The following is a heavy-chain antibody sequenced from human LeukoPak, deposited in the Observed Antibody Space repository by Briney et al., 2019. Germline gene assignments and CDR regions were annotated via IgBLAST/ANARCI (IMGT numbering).Heavy chain of an antibody. Sequence: ASVKVSYKASGYTFTGYYMHWVRQAPGQGLEWMGWINPNSGGTNYAQKFQGRVTMTRDTSISTAYMELSRLRSDDTAVYYCARATSSGWNLKLGYWGQGTLVTVSS. J-gene: IGHJ4*02. CDR2: INPNSGGT. V-gene: IGHV1-2*02. D-gene: IGHD6-19*01. CDR3: ARATSSGWNLKLGY. CDR1: GYTFTGYY.